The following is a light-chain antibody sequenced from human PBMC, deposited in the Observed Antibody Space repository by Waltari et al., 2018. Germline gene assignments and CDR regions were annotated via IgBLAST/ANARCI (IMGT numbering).Light chain of an antibody. CDR2: DAS. CDR3: QQRSNWL. J-gene: IGKJ2*01. V-gene: IGKV3-11*01. CDR1: QSVDTY. Sequence: ETVLTQSPATLSLSPGERATLSCRASQSVDTYVAWYQQRPGQAPRLLIFDASNRATGIPARFSGSGSGTDFTLTISSLEPEDFAVYYCQQRSNWLFGQGTKLEI.